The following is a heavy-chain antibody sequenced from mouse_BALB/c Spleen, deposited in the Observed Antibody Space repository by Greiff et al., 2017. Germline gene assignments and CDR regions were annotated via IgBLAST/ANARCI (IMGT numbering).Heavy chain of an antibody. D-gene: IGHD4-1*01. V-gene: IGHV1S56*01. CDR3: ARNWDRGYFDD. CDR1: GYTFTSYY. CDR2: IYPGNVNT. Sequence: QVQLQQSGPELVKPGASVRISCKASGYTFTSYYIHWVKQRPGQGLEWIGWIYPGNVNTKYNEKFKGKATLTADKSSSTAYMQLSSLTSEDSAVYFCARNWDRGYFDDWGEGTTVTVSA. J-gene: IGHJ1*01.